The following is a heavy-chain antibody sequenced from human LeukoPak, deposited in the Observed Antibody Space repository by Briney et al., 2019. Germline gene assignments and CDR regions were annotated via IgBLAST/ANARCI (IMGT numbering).Heavy chain of an antibody. CDR2: IYYSGST. CDR3: ASKRGWLNYFDY. CDR1: GGSISSYY. V-gene: IGHV4-59*01. D-gene: IGHD6-19*01. J-gene: IGHJ4*02. Sequence: PSETLSLTCTVSGGSISSYYWSWIRQPPGKGLEWIGYIYYSGSTNYNPSLKSRVTISVDTSKNQFSLKLSSVTAADTAVYYCASKRGWLNYFDYWGQGTLVTVSS.